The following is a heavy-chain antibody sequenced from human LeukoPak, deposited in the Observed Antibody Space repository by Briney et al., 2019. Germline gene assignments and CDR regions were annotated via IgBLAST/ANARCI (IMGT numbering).Heavy chain of an antibody. CDR1: GDSISNYY. D-gene: IGHD6-19*01. CDR3: VRAEKAVTGTLDS. Sequence: SETLSLTCTVSGDSISNYYWSWIRQSPGKELEWIGYMYNRGSTIYNPSLKSRVTISTDTSKNQFSLRLTSVTAADTAVYYCVRAEKAVTGTLDSWGQGTLITVSS. V-gene: IGHV4-59*01. J-gene: IGHJ4*02. CDR2: MYNRGST.